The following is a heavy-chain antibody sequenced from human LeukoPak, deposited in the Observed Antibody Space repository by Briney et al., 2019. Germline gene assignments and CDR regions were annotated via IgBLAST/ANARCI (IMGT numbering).Heavy chain of an antibody. V-gene: IGHV1-2*02. Sequence: ASVKVSCKASGYTFTGYYMHWVRQAPGQGVEWMGWISPNSGGTNYAQKFQGRVTMTRDTSISTAYMELSSLRSDDTAVYYCARDRAVATIGGVDYWGQGTLVTVSS. CDR3: ARDRAVATIGGVDY. J-gene: IGHJ4*02. CDR2: ISPNSGGT. D-gene: IGHD5-12*01. CDR1: GYTFTGYY.